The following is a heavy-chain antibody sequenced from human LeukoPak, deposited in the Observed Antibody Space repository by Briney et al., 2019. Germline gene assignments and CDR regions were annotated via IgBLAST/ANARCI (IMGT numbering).Heavy chain of an antibody. D-gene: IGHD3-10*01. CDR3: AKEMLLWFGELDYYGMDV. Sequence: GRSLRLSCAASGFTFSSYGMHWVRQAPGKELEWVAVISYDGSNKYYADSVKGRFTISRDNSKNTLYLQMNSLRAEDTAVYYCAKEMLLWFGELDYYGMDVWGKGTTVTVSS. CDR1: GFTFSSYG. CDR2: ISYDGSNK. V-gene: IGHV3-30*18. J-gene: IGHJ6*04.